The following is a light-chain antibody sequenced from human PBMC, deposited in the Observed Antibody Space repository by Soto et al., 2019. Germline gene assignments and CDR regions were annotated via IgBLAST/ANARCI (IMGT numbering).Light chain of an antibody. CDR2: DAS. CDR3: QQYYSYWT. J-gene: IGKJ1*01. V-gene: IGKV1-5*01. Sequence: DIQMTQSPSTLSASVGDTVTVTCRGSQCIGRLFAWYQQKPGKAPKLLIFDASTLENGVPARFSGSRSGPEFSLTISSLQPDDFATYYCQQYYSYWTFGQGTKVDIK. CDR1: QCIGRL.